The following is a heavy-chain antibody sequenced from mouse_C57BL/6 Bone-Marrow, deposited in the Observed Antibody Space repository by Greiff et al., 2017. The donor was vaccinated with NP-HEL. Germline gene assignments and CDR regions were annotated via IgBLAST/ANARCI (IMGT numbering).Heavy chain of an antibody. CDR3: ASTVVAFYYYAMDY. V-gene: IGHV14-3*01. CDR1: GFNIKNTY. Sequence: VQLKQSVAELVRPGASVKLSCTASGFNIKNTYMHWVKQRPEQGLEWIGRIDPATGNTKYAPKFPGKATITADTSSNTAYLQLSSLTSEDTAIYYCASTVVAFYYYAMDYWGQGTSVTVSS. CDR2: IDPATGNT. J-gene: IGHJ4*01. D-gene: IGHD1-1*01.